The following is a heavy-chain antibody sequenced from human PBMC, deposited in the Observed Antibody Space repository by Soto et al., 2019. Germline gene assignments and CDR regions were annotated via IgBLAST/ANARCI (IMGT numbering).Heavy chain of an antibody. Sequence: QVQLVESGGGVVQPGRSLRLSCAASGFTFSSYGMHWVRQAPGKGLEWVAVIWYDGSNKYYAESVKGRFTISRDNSKNTLYLQMNSLRAEDTAVYYCASWRLQGFDPWGQGTLVTVYS. CDR1: GFTFSSYG. J-gene: IGHJ5*02. CDR2: IWYDGSNK. V-gene: IGHV3-33*01. D-gene: IGHD4-4*01. CDR3: ASWRLQGFDP.